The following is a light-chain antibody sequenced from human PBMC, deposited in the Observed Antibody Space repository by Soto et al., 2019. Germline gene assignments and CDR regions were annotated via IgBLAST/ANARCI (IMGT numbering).Light chain of an antibody. J-gene: IGKJ5*01. CDR1: QSFSSN. Sequence: EIVMKQSPATLSVSPGERATLSCRASQSFSSNLAWYQQKPGQAPRILIYGASTRATGVPARFSGSGSWTEFTLTISSLQSEDFPVDYCQQYNNWPRTFGQGTRLEIK. CDR2: GAS. CDR3: QQYNNWPRT. V-gene: IGKV3-15*01.